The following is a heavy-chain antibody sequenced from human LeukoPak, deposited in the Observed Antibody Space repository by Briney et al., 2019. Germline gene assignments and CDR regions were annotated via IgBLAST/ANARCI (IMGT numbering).Heavy chain of an antibody. CDR3: ARGHRGYSYGYDY. CDR1: GYSFTSNY. J-gene: IGHJ4*02. V-gene: IGHV1-46*01. CDR2: IYPRDGST. Sequence: GASVKVSCRASGYSFTSNYLHWVRQAPGQGLEWMGMIYPRDGSTSYAQKFQGRVTMTRNTSISTAYMELSSLRSEDTAVYYCARGHRGYSYGYDYWGQGTLVTVSS. D-gene: IGHD5-18*01.